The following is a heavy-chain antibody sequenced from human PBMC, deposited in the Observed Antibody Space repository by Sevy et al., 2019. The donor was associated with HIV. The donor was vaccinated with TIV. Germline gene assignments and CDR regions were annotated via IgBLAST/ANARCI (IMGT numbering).Heavy chain of an antibody. CDR2: INPKSGDT. Sequence: ASVKVSCKASGYTFTGQYIHWVRQAPGQGLEWMGWINPKSGDTNYAQEFQGRVTMTRDTSISTAYMELSGLKSDDTAVYYCPRDFRLRGYSYRCFDYWGQGTLVTVSS. V-gene: IGHV1-2*02. J-gene: IGHJ4*02. CDR1: GYTFTGQY. D-gene: IGHD5-12*01. CDR3: PRDFRLRGYSYRCFDY.